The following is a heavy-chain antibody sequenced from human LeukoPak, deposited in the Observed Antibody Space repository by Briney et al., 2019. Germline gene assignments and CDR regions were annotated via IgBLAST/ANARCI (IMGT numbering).Heavy chain of an antibody. CDR2: ISKSGTYI. J-gene: IGHJ4*02. CDR3: AREVLIVVEPAANTIDY. D-gene: IGHD2-2*01. CDR1: GFTFRDYT. Sequence: GGPLRLSCAASGFTFRDYTMNWVRQAPGKGLEWVSAISKSGTYIKYADSVKGRFTVSRDNAKNSLFLQMNSLRVEDTAVYFCAREVLIVVEPAANTIDYWGQGTRVTVSS. V-gene: IGHV3-21*01.